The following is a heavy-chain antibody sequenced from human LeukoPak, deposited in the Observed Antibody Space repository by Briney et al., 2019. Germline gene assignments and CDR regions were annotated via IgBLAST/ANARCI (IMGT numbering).Heavy chain of an antibody. CDR1: GGTFSSYA. Sequence: SVKVSCKASGGTFSSYAISWARQAPGQGLEWMGGIIPIFGTANYAQKFQGRVTITADESTSTAYMELSSLRSEDTAVYYCARVGVLLWFGELLYPNWFDPWGQGTLVTVSS. CDR3: ARVGVLLWFGELLYPNWFDP. CDR2: IIPIFGTA. D-gene: IGHD3-10*01. J-gene: IGHJ5*02. V-gene: IGHV1-69*13.